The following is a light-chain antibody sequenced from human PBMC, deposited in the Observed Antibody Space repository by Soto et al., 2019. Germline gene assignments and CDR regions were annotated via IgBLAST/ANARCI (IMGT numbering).Light chain of an antibody. J-gene: IGLJ1*01. CDR1: SSNIGSNY. Sequence: QSVLTQPPSASGTPGQRVTISCSGSSSNIGSNYVYWYQQLPGTAPKLLIYRNNQRPSGVPDRFSGSKSGTSASLAISGLQSEDEADYYCAAWDDSLSGREVFGTGTKLTVL. CDR3: AAWDDSLSGREV. V-gene: IGLV1-47*01. CDR2: RNN.